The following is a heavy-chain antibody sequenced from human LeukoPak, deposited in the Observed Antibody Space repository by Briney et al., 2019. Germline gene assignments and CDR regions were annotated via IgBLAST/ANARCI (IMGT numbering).Heavy chain of an antibody. Sequence: ASVKVSCKAFGGTFSSYAISWVRQAPGQGLEWMGGIIPIFGTANYAQKFQGRVTITADESTSTAYMELSSLRSEDTALYYCAKDRLQDIVVVVADHWGQGTLVTVSS. D-gene: IGHD2-15*01. J-gene: IGHJ5*02. CDR2: IIPIFGTA. V-gene: IGHV1-69*13. CDR1: GGTFSSYA. CDR3: AKDRLQDIVVVVADH.